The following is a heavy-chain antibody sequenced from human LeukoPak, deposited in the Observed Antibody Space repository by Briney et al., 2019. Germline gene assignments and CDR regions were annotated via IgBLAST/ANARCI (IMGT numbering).Heavy chain of an antibody. CDR3: ATSFYRQTDA. J-gene: IGHJ5*02. D-gene: IGHD3-16*02. CDR2: INPNTGGT. V-gene: IGHV1-2*02. CDR1: GYTFTSYG. Sequence: GASVKVSCKASGYTFTSYGISWVRQAPGQGLEWMGWINPNTGGTNYAQKFQGRVVMTMDTAISTAYLALTGLTYDDTAIYYCATSFYRQTDAWGQGSLVTVSS.